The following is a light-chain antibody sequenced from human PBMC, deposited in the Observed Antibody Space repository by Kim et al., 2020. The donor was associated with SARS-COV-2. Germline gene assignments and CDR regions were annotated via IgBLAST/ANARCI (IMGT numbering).Light chain of an antibody. V-gene: IGKV1-13*02. Sequence: SASVVDRVTITCRASQGVRSALAWYQQKPGQPPKLLMYDASTLHTGVPSRFSGSGSGTDFTLTISNLQPEDFANYYCQQFNVYPLSFGGGTKLEI. CDR2: DAS. J-gene: IGKJ4*01. CDR3: QQFNVYPLS. CDR1: QGVRSA.